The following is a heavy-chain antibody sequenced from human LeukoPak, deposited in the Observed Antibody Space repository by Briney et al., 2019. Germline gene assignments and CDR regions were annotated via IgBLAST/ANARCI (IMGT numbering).Heavy chain of an antibody. D-gene: IGHD3-10*01. Sequence: GGSLRVPCAASGFTFSSCAMNWVRQAPGKGLEWVSSISSSSSYIYYADSVKGRFTISRDNAKNSLYLQMNSLRAEDMAFYYCAKNRRRGYFGSGSNFDYWGQGTLVTVSS. CDR2: ISSSSSYI. V-gene: IGHV3-21*04. CDR1: GFTFSSCA. CDR3: AKNRRRGYFGSGSNFDY. J-gene: IGHJ4*02.